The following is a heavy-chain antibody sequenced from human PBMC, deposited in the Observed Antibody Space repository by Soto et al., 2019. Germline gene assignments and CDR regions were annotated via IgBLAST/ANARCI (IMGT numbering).Heavy chain of an antibody. CDR1: GFSFSSYS. V-gene: IGHV3-48*04. CDR3: ARDRDWAFDY. D-gene: IGHD3-9*01. J-gene: IGHJ4*02. CDR2: IFVDSTII. Sequence: GGSLRLSCVASGFSFSSYSLVWVRQAPGKGLEWVSYIFVDSTIIYYADSVKGRFTVSRDNAQNSLFLVMNSLRAEGTAVYYCARDRDWAFDYWGQGTLVTVSS.